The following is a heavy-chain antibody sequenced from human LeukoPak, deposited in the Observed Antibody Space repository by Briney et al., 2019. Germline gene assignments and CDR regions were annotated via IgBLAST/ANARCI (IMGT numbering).Heavy chain of an antibody. Sequence: ASVKVSCKASGGTFNSYAISWVRQAPGQGLEWMGGIIPLFGTANYAQKFQDRVTITADKSTNTAYMELSSLRSEDTAVYYCARDAVENWSGYYSTDAFDIWGQGTMVTVSS. V-gene: IGHV1-69*06. J-gene: IGHJ3*02. CDR3: ARDAVENWSGYYSTDAFDI. CDR1: GGTFNSYA. CDR2: IIPLFGTA. D-gene: IGHD3-3*01.